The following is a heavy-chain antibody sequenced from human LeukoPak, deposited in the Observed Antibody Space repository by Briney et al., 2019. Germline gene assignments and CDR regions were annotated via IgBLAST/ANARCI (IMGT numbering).Heavy chain of an antibody. CDR2: MNPNSGNT. J-gene: IGHJ4*02. Sequence: GASVKVSCKASGYTFTSYDINWVRQATGQGLEWMGWMNPNSGNTGYAQKFQGRVTMTRDTSIDTAYMELTSLRSEDTAVYYCARGGFRTGLSSGWLLIWGRGTLVTVSS. CDR3: ARGGFRTGLSSGWLLI. CDR1: GYTFTSYD. V-gene: IGHV1-8*01. D-gene: IGHD6-19*01.